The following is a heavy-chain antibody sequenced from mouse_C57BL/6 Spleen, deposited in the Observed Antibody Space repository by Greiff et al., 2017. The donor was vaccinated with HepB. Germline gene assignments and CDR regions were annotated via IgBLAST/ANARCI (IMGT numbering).Heavy chain of an antibody. V-gene: IGHV1-61*01. D-gene: IGHD3-1*01. CDR2: IYPSDSET. J-gene: IGHJ3*01. Sequence: QVQLKQPGAELVRPGSSVKLSCKASGYTFTSYWMDWVKQRPGQGLEWIGNIYPSDSETHYNQKFKDKATLTVDKSSSTAYMQLSSLTSEDSAVYYCARKENSAWFAYWGQGTLVTVSA. CDR3: ARKENSAWFAY. CDR1: GYTFTSYW.